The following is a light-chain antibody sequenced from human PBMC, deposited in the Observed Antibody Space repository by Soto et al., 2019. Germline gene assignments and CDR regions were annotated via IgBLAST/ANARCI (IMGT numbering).Light chain of an antibody. V-gene: IGKV3-15*01. J-gene: IGKJ5*01. CDR1: VSVRTD. Sequence: EIVLTQSPTTLSFSPGERATLSCRASVSVRTDLAWYQQKPGQAPRLLIYGASTRAAGVPVRFSGSGSGSEFTLTIDTLQSKDFEVYYCQQYHNWLPITFGQGTRLE. CDR2: GAS. CDR3: QQYHNWLPIT.